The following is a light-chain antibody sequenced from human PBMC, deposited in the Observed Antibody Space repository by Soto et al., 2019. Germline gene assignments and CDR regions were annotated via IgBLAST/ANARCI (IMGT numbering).Light chain of an antibody. Sequence: EIVLTQSPGTLSLSPGERATLSCRASQSVSSSYLACYQQKPGQAPRLLLYGPSSRATGIPDRFSGSGSGTDFTLTISRLEPEDFAVYYCQQYGSSPYTFGQGTKLEIK. CDR2: GPS. V-gene: IGKV3-20*01. CDR3: QQYGSSPYT. J-gene: IGKJ2*01. CDR1: QSVSSSY.